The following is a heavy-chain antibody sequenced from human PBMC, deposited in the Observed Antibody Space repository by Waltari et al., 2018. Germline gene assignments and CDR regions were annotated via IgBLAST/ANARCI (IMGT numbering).Heavy chain of an antibody. CDR3: ASEHSRGMDV. V-gene: IGHV7-4-1*02. CDR2: TNPNTGNP. CDR1: GYTFTSYA. Sequence: QVQLVQSGSELKKPGASVKVSCKSSGYTFTSYALNWVRQAPGQGLEWMGWTNPNTGNPTYAQGFTGRFVFSLDTSGSTASLQISSLKAEDTAVYYCASEHSRGMDVWGQGTTVIVSS. J-gene: IGHJ6*02.